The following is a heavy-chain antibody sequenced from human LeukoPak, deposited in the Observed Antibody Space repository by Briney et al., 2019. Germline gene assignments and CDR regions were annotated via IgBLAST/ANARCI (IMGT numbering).Heavy chain of an antibody. D-gene: IGHD6-13*01. CDR3: AKDMVAAENNYYYGMDV. Sequence: TGGSLRPSCAASGFTFDDYAMHWVRQAPGKGLEWVSGISWNSGSIGYADSVKGRFTISRDNAKNSLYLQMNSLRAGDTALYYCAKDMVAAENNYYYGMDVWGQGTTVTVSS. J-gene: IGHJ6*02. CDR2: ISWNSGSI. CDR1: GFTFDDYA. V-gene: IGHV3-9*01.